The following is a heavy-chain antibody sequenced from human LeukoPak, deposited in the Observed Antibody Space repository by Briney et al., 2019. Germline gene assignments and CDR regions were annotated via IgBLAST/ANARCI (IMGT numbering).Heavy chain of an antibody. Sequence: GGSLRLSCAASGFTFSSYGMHWVRQAPGKGLEWVPVISYDGSNKYYADSVKGRFTISRDNSKNTLYLQMNSLRSEDTAVYYCASCQVQLRIAAAAGGYGAFDIWGQGTMVTVSS. CDR2: ISYDGSNK. CDR1: GFTFSSYG. D-gene: IGHD6-13*01. CDR3: ASCQVQLRIAAAAGGYGAFDI. J-gene: IGHJ3*02. V-gene: IGHV3-30*03.